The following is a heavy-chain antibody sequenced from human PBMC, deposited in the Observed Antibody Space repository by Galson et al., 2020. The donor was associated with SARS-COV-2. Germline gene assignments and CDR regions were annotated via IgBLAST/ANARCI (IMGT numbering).Heavy chain of an antibody. Sequence: SETLSPTCNVSGGSITTSSYYWAWIRPSNGKGLEWIGSMYHSRGASYTPSIASPITLSVDTSKTQFSLKVTSVTAAHTAVYYCARDYVGPRFRSGAPYRCFDDWGQGMLVTVSS. V-gene: IGHV4-39*07. CDR1: GGSITTSSYY. CDR3: ARDYVGPRFRSGAPYRCFDD. D-gene: IGHD2-15*01. J-gene: IGHJ4*02. CDR2: MYHSRGA.